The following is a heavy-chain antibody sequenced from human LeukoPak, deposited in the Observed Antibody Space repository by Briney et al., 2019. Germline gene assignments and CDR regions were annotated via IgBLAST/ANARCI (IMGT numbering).Heavy chain of an antibody. CDR2: IIPIFGTA. J-gene: IGHJ3*02. CDR3: ARDLHDYVWGSYRYFAFDI. V-gene: IGHV1-69*06. CDR1: GYTFTGYY. D-gene: IGHD3-16*02. Sequence: SVKVSCKASGYTFTGYYMHWVRQAPGQGLEWMGGIIPIFGTANYAQKFQGRVTITADKSTSTAYMELSSLRSEDTAVYYCARDLHDYVWGSYRYFAFDIWGQGTMVTVSS.